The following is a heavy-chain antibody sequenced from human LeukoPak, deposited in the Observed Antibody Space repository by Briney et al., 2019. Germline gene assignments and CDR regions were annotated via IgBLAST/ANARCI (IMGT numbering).Heavy chain of an antibody. V-gene: IGHV4-39*01. J-gene: IGHJ4*02. D-gene: IGHD3-10*01. CDR2: IYYSGST. CDR1: GGSISSSSYY. CDR3: ARRLLYGSLDY. Sequence: SETLPFTCTVSGGSISSSSYYWGWIRQPPGKGLEWIGSIYYSGSTYYNPSLKSRVTISVDTSKNQFSLKLSSVTAADTAVYYCARRLLYGSLDYWGQGTLVTVSS.